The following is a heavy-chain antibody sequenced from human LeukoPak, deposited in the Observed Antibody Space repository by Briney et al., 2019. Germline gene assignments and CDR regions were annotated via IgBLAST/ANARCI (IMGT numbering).Heavy chain of an antibody. D-gene: IGHD2-15*01. Sequence: GGSLRLSCAASGFTFSDYGMHWGRQAPGKGLEWVSNISSSSSTIYYADSVKGRFTISRDNAKNTLYLQMNSLRAEDTAVYYCARGGGRNAFDIWGQGTMVTVSS. CDR3: ARGGGRNAFDI. J-gene: IGHJ3*02. CDR1: GFTFSDYG. V-gene: IGHV3-48*04. CDR2: ISSSSSTI.